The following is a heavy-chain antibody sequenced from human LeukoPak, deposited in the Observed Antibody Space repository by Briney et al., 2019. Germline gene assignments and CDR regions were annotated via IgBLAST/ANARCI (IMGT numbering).Heavy chain of an antibody. Sequence: GGSLRLSCAASGFTFSSYAMHWVRQAPGKGLEWVAVISYDGSNKYYADSVKGRFTISRDNSKNTLYLQMNSLRAEDTAVYYCAREAMAPPFKVGATQGGAFDIWGQGTMVTVSS. J-gene: IGHJ3*02. CDR2: ISYDGSNK. V-gene: IGHV3-30-3*01. CDR1: GFTFSSYA. D-gene: IGHD1-26*01. CDR3: AREAMAPPFKVGATQGGAFDI.